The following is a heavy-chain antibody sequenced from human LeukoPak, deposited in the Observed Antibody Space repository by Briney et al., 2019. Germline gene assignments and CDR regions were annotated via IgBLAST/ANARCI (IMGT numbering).Heavy chain of an antibody. CDR3: ARRSTLYSSGHFYFDY. D-gene: IGHD6-19*01. CDR1: GYTFTNYG. V-gene: IGHV1-18*01. J-gene: IGHJ4*02. CDR2: ISAQDGTT. Sequence: ASVKVSCKASGYTFTNYGITWVRQAPGQGLEWMGWISAQDGTTSYALKLQDRVTMTTDTSTSTAYMEVRGLRSDDTAVYYCARRSTLYSSGHFYFDYWGQGTLVTVSS.